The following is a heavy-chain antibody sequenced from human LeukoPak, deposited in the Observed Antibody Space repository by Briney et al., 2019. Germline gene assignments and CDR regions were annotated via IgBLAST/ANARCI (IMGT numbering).Heavy chain of an antibody. CDR1: GYTLTELS. CDR3: ATALRFLEWFEN. Sequence: ASVKVSCKVSGYTLTELSMHWVRQAPGKGLEWMGGFDPEDGETIYAQKFQGRVTMTEDTSTDTAYMELSSLRSEDTAVYYCATALRFLEWFENWGQGTLVTVSS. V-gene: IGHV1-24*01. CDR2: FDPEDGET. D-gene: IGHD3-3*01. J-gene: IGHJ5*02.